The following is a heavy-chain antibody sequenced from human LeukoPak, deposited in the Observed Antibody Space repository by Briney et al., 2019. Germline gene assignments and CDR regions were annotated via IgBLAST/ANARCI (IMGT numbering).Heavy chain of an antibody. D-gene: IGHD3-3*01. Sequence: GGSLRLSCAASGFTFSSYSMNWVRQAPGKGLEWVSSISSSSSYIYYADSVKGRFTISRDNAKNSLYLQMNSLRAEDTAVYYCAKDGGGSLEWLPPMDVWGQGTTVTVSS. J-gene: IGHJ6*02. CDR3: AKDGGGSLEWLPPMDV. CDR1: GFTFSSYS. CDR2: ISSSSSYI. V-gene: IGHV3-21*01.